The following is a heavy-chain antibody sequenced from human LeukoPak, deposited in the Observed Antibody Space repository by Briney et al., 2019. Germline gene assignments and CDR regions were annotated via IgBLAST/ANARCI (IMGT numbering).Heavy chain of an antibody. CDR2: IIPIFGTA. CDR1: GGTFSSYA. Sequence: SVKVSCKASGGTFSSYAISWVRQAPGQGLEWMGGIIPIFGTANYAQKFQGRVTITADKSTSTAYMELSRLRSDDTAVYYCARGTTLTTLPYYYYFIDVWGKGTTVTISS. D-gene: IGHD4-17*01. J-gene: IGHJ6*03. CDR3: ARGTTLTTLPYYYYFIDV. V-gene: IGHV1-69*06.